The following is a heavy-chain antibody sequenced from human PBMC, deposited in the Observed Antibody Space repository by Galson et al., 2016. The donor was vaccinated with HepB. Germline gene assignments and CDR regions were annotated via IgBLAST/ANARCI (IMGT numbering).Heavy chain of an antibody. J-gene: IGHJ4*02. Sequence: SLRLSCAASGFTVSNNFMRWVRQAPGKGLEWVSLIYSGRGTHYVDSVKGRFIISRDNSKNTLYLQMNSLRVEDTAVYYCARGGNYGYTWGLGTLVTVSS. CDR1: GFTVSNNF. D-gene: IGHD1-26*01. V-gene: IGHV3-53*01. CDR3: ARGGNYGYT. CDR2: IYSGRGT.